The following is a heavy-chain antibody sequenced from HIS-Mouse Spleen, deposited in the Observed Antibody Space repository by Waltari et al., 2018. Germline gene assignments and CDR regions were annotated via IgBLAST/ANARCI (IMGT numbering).Heavy chain of an antibody. CDR1: GGSISSGGYY. D-gene: IGHD5-18*01. V-gene: IGHV3-7*01. CDR3: AREVWIQLWLSAAVGPFDY. J-gene: IGHJ4*02. CDR2: IKQDGSEK. Sequence: VQLQESGPGLVKPSQTLSLTCTVSGGSISSGGYYWSWIRQHPGKGLEWVANIKQDGSEKYYVDSVKGRFTISRDNAKNSLYLQMNSLRAEDTAVYYCAREVWIQLWLSAAVGPFDYWGQGTLVTVSS.